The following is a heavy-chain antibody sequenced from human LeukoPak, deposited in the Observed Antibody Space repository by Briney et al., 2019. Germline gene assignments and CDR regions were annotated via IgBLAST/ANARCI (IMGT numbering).Heavy chain of an antibody. V-gene: IGHV3-15*01. CDR3: TTEGELTTYYYGMDV. D-gene: IGHD1-7*01. J-gene: IGHJ6*04. CDR2: IKSKTDGGTT. CDR1: GFTFSNAW. Sequence: PGGSLRLSCAASGFTFSNAWMSWVRQAPGKGLEWVGRIKSKTDGGTTDYAAPVKGRFTISRDDSKNTLYLQMNSLKTEDTAVYYCTTEGELTTYYYGMDVWGKGTTVTVSS.